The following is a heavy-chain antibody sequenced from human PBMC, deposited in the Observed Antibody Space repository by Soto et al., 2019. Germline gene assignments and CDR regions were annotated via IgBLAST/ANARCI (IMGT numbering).Heavy chain of an antibody. J-gene: IGHJ4*02. CDR1: GGSFSGYY. D-gene: IGHD4-4*01. V-gene: IGHV4-34*01. CDR2: INHSGST. Sequence: SETLSLTCAVYGGSFSGYYWSWIRQPPGKGLEWIGEINHSGSTNYNPSLKSRVTISVDTSKNQFSLKLSSVTAADTAVYYCARGRDYTYRGFDSWGQGTLVT. CDR3: ARGRDYTYRGFDS.